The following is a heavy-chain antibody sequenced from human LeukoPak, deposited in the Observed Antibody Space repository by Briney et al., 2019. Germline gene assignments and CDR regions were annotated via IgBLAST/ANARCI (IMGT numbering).Heavy chain of an antibody. V-gene: IGHV4-39*01. Sequence: SETLALTCTVSGGSINSSNYYWGWIRQPPGKGLEWIGSMYYGGSTYYNPSLKSRVTISVDTSKNQFSLKLSSVTAADTAMYYCATTPSGYNSYRFDYWGQGTLVTVSS. CDR1: GGSINSSNYY. J-gene: IGHJ4*02. CDR2: MYYGGST. CDR3: ATTPSGYNSYRFDY. D-gene: IGHD3-22*01.